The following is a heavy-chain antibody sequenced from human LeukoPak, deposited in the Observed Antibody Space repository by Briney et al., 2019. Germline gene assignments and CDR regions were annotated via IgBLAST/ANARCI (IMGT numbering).Heavy chain of an antibody. V-gene: IGHV4-59*01. J-gene: IGHJ4*02. CDR3: ARDKSAYCGGDCSHFDY. CDR2: IYYSGST. Sequence: SETLSLTCTVSGGSISSYYWSWIRQPPGKGLEWIGYIYYSGSTNYNPSLKSRVTISVDTSKNQFSLKLSSVTAADTAVYYCARDKSAYCGGDCSHFDYWGQGTLVTVSS. CDR1: GGSISSYY. D-gene: IGHD2-21*02.